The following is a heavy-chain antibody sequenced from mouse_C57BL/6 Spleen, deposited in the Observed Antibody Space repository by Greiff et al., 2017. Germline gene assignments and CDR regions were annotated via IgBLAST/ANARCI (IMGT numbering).Heavy chain of an antibody. CDR2: INPNNGGT. V-gene: IGHV1-18*01. D-gene: IGHD2-2*01. CDR3: ARSGGYDLDYYFDY. Sequence: EVKLMESGPELVKPGASVKIPCKASGYTFTDYNMDWVKQSHGKSLEWIGDINPNNGGTIYNQKFKGKATLTVDKSSSTAYMELRSLTSEDTAVYYCARSGGYDLDYYFDYWGQGTTLTVSS. J-gene: IGHJ2*01. CDR1: GYTFTDYN.